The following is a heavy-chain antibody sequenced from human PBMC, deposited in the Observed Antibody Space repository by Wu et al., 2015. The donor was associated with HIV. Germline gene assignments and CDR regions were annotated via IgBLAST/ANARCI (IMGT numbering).Heavy chain of an antibody. Sequence: QVQLVQSGAEVKKPGASVKVSCKASGYTFTGYYMHWVRQAPGQGLEWMGWINPNSGGTNYAQKFQGRVTMTRDTSISTAYMELSRLRSDDTAVYYCARTDSSGWYQGYYFDYWARERWSPSPQ. J-gene: IGHJ4*02. CDR3: ARTDSSGWYQGYYFDY. CDR1: GYTFTGYY. V-gene: IGHV1-2*02. CDR2: INPNSGGT. D-gene: IGHD6-19*01.